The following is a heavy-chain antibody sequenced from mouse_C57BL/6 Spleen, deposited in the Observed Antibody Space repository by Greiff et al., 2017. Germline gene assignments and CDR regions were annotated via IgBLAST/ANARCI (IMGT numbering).Heavy chain of an antibody. V-gene: IGHV1-42*01. Sequence: VQLQQSGPELVKPGASVKISCKASGYSFTGYYMNWVKQNPEKSLEWIGEINPSTGGTTYNQKFKAKATLTVDKSSSTDYMQLKSLTSEDSAVYYCARYDSWYFDVWGTGTTVTVSS. CDR1: GYSFTGYY. CDR3: ARYDSWYFDV. J-gene: IGHJ1*03. D-gene: IGHD2-4*01. CDR2: INPSTGGT.